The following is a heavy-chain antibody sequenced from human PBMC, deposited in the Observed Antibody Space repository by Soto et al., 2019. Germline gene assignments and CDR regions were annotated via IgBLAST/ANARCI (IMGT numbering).Heavy chain of an antibody. CDR2: IIPIFGTA. CDR3: ARNSGGRWLPGGMDV. V-gene: IGHV1-69*13. D-gene: IGHD1-26*01. CDR1: GGTFSSYA. Sequence: GASVKVSCKASGGTFSSYAISWVRQAPGQGLEWMGGIIPIFGTANYAQKFQGRVTITADESTSTAYMELSSLRSEDTAVYYCARNSGGRWLPGGMDVWGQGTTVTVSS. J-gene: IGHJ6*02.